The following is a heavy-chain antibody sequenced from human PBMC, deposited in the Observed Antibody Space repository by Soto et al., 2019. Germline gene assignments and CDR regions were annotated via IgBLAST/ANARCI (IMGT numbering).Heavy chain of an antibody. D-gene: IGHD2-2*01. J-gene: IGHJ6*02. CDR3: ARVGRGYCISTSCSGGMDV. CDR1: GFTFSSYG. CDR2: IWYDGSNK. V-gene: IGHV3-33*01. Sequence: QVQLVESGGGVVQPGRSLRLSCAASGFTFSSYGMHWVRQAPGKGLEGVAVIWYDGSNKYYADSVKGRFTISRDNSKNTLYLQMNSLRAEDTAVYYCARVGRGYCISTSCSGGMDVWGQGTTVTVSS.